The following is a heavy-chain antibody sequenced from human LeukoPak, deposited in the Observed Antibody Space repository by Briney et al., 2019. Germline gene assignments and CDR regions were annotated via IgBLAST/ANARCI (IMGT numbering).Heavy chain of an antibody. CDR1: GFSFEDYA. V-gene: IGHV3-9*01. D-gene: IGHD6-19*01. CDR3: ANGRAVAGPFDY. Sequence: GRSLRLSCVAPGFSFEDYAMHWARQAPGKGLEWVSGINWNSGSIGYADSVKGRFTISRDNAKNSLYLQMNSLRAEDTALYYCANGRAVAGPFDYWGQGIMVTVSS. J-gene: IGHJ4*02. CDR2: INWNSGSI.